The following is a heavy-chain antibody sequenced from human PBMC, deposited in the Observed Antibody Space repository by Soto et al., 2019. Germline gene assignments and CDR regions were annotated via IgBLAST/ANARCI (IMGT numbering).Heavy chain of an antibody. CDR1: GFTFSDYY. V-gene: IGHV3-11*01. CDR3: VREVPTSAY. J-gene: IGHJ4*02. Sequence: PGGSLRLSCTVSGFTFSDYYMSWMRRAPGKGLQWVAYITSHGASKYYTDSVKGRFTISRDNDHNSLYLQMNDLKVEDTAAYYCVREVPTSAYWGQGTQVTVSS. CDR2: ITSHGASK.